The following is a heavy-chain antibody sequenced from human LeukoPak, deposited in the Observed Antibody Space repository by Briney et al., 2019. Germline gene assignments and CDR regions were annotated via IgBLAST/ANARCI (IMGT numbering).Heavy chain of an antibody. D-gene: IGHD3-9*01. V-gene: IGHV1-8*01. CDR3: ARDGVLRYFDWSRRLLYYYYCMDV. CDR1: GYTFTSYD. J-gene: IGHJ6*03. Sequence: GASVKVSCKASGYTFTSYDINWVRQATGQGLEWMGWMNPNSGNTGYAQKFQGRVTMTRDTSISTAYMELSRLRSDDTAVYYCARDGVLRYFDWSRRLLYYYYCMDVWGKGTTVTVSS. CDR2: MNPNSGNT.